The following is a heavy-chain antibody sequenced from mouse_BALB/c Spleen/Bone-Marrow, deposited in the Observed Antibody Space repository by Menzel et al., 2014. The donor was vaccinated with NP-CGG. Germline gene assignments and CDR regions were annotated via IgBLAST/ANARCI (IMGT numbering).Heavy chain of an antibody. Sequence: DVMLVESGGGLVKPGGSLKLSCAASGFTFSSYAMSWVRQSPEKRLEWVAEISSGGNYTYYPDTVTGRFTISRDNAKNILYLEMSSLRSDDTAMYYCVRAYGSSYAMDYWGQGTSVTVS. CDR1: GFTFSSYA. D-gene: IGHD1-1*01. V-gene: IGHV5-9-4*01. CDR2: ISSGGNYT. CDR3: VRAYGSSYAMDY. J-gene: IGHJ4*01.